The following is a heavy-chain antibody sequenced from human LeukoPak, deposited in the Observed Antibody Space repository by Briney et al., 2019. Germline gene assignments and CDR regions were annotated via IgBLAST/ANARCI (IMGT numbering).Heavy chain of an antibody. CDR1: GGTFSSYA. CDR2: IIPIFGTA. CDR3: ELMVRGVMVY. V-gene: IGHV1-69*13. J-gene: IGHJ4*02. D-gene: IGHD3-10*01. Sequence: SVQVSCKASGGTFSSYAISWVRQAPGQGLEWMGGIIPIFGTANYAQKFQGRVTITADESTSTAYMELSSLRSEDTAVYYCELMVRGVMVYWGQGTLVTVSS.